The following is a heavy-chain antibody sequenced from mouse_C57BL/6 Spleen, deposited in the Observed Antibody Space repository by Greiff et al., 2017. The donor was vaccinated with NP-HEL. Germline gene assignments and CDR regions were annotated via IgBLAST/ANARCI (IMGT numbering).Heavy chain of an antibody. Sequence: VQLKESGGGLVKPGGSLKLSCAASGFTFSSYTMSWVRQTPEKRLEWVATISGGGGNTYYPDSVKGRFTISRDNAKNTLYLQMSSLRSEDTALYYCARQGMVTSYFDYWGQGTTLTVSS. CDR1: GFTFSSYT. J-gene: IGHJ2*01. CDR3: ARQGMVTSYFDY. CDR2: ISGGGGNT. D-gene: IGHD2-3*01. V-gene: IGHV5-9*01.